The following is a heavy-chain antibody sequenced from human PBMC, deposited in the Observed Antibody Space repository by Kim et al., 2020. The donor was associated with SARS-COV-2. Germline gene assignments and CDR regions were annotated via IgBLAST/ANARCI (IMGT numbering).Heavy chain of an antibody. Sequence: TYYRDAVKGRVTSSSDKSKNTLDLHMNSLRVEDTAVYYCAKGVTNGGFDYWGQGTQVTVSS. V-gene: IGHV3-23*01. J-gene: IGHJ4*02. CDR2: T. D-gene: IGHD2-8*01. CDR3: AKGVTNGGFDY.